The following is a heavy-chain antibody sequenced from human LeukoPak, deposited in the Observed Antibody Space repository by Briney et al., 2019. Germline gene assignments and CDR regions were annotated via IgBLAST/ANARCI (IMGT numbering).Heavy chain of an antibody. Sequence: PSQTLSLTCAISGDSVSSDSAAWNWIRQSPSRGLEWVGRTYYRSKWFTTYAASVKSRITIDADTARNQFSLLLNSVSPEDSAVYCCARSWGGAAPFDYWGQGTQVTVSS. CDR1: GDSVSSDSAA. V-gene: IGHV6-1*01. J-gene: IGHJ4*02. CDR2: TYYRSKWFT. CDR3: ARSWGGAAPFDY. D-gene: IGHD3-16*01.